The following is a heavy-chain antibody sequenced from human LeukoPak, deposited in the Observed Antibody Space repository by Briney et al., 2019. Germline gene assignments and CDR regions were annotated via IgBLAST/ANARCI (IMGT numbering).Heavy chain of an antibody. D-gene: IGHD3-3*01. Sequence: SETLSLTCAVYGGSFSGYYWSWIRQPPGKGLEWIGEINHSGSTNYNPSLKSRVAISVDTSKNQFSLKLSSVTAADTAVYYCARSPPSYDFWSGYFRHDDAFDIWGQGTMVTVSS. CDR3: ARSPPSYDFWSGYFRHDDAFDI. CDR1: GGSFSGYY. V-gene: IGHV4-34*01. CDR2: INHSGST. J-gene: IGHJ3*02.